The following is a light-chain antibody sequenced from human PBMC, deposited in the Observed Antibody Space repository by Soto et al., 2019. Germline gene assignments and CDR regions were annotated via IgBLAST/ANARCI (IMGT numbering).Light chain of an antibody. CDR3: QQYNNWGRT. V-gene: IGKV3-15*01. CDR1: QSVSSN. CDR2: GAS. Sequence: EIVMTQAPATLSVSPGERATLSCRASQSVSSNLAWYQQKPGQAPRLLIYGASTRATGIPARFSGSGSGTEFTLTISSLQSEDFAVYYCQQYNNWGRTFGQGTKWIS. J-gene: IGKJ1*01.